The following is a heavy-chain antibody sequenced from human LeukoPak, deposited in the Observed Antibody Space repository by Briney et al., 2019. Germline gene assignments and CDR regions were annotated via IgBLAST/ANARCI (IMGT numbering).Heavy chain of an antibody. Sequence: QSGGSLRLSCAASGFTFDDYAMHWVRQAPGKGLEWVSGISWNSVSIGYADSVKGRFTISRDNAKNSLYLQMNSLRAEDTALYYCARGGISSSGRGDYYFDYWGQGTLVTVSS. CDR2: ISWNSVSI. CDR1: GFTFDDYA. D-gene: IGHD6-19*01. V-gene: IGHV3-9*01. CDR3: ARGGISSSGRGDYYFDY. J-gene: IGHJ4*02.